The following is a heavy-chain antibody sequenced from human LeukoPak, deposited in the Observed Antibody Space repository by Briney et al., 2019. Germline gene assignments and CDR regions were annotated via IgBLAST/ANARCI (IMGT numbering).Heavy chain of an antibody. CDR1: TLTFSSYT. Sequence: GGSLRLSCADSTLTFSSYTMNWVRQAPGKGLEWVSGISANAVSTYYADSVKGRFTISGDNSKNSLYLHMDRLGTEDAAVYYCASMPSTEIYYFYYMDVWGKGTTVTVSS. CDR3: ASMPSTEIYYFYYMDV. V-gene: IGHV3-23*01. D-gene: IGHD2-2*01. J-gene: IGHJ6*03. CDR2: ISANAVST.